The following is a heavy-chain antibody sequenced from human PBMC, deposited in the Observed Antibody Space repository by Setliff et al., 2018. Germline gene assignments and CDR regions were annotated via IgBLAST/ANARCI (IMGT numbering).Heavy chain of an antibody. CDR1: GGSISSSSYY. J-gene: IGHJ4*02. CDR2: IYYSGST. V-gene: IGHV4-39*01. CDR3: ARLRGYCTNGVCYGPTDFDY. Sequence: SETLSLPCTVSGGSISSSSYYWGWIRQPPGRGLEWIGSIYYSGSTYYNPSLKRRVTISVDTSKNQFSLKLRSVTAADTAVYYCARLRGYCTNGVCYGPTDFDYWGQGTLVTVSS. D-gene: IGHD2-8*01.